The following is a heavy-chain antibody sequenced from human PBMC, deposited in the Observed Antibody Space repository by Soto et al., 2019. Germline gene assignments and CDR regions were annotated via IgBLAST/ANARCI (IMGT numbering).Heavy chain of an antibody. CDR3: ARDYSYGSYYYYYGMDV. V-gene: IGHV1-69*05. D-gene: IGHD5-18*01. J-gene: IGHJ6*02. CDR1: GGTFGNSA. Sequence: GASVTVSCKASGGTFGNSAISWVRQAPGQGLEWMGGIIPIFTTPDYAQKLQGRVTITRDTSASTAYMELSSLRSEDTAVYYCARDYSYGSYYYYYGMDVWAKGPRSPSP. CDR2: IIPIFTTP.